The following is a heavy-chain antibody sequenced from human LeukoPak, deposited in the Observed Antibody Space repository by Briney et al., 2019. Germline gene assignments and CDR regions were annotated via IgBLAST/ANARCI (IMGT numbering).Heavy chain of an antibody. V-gene: IGHV3-23*01. J-gene: IGHJ4*02. CDR2: ISGSGVST. Sequence: QPGGSLRLSCEASGITFSSYAMSWVRQAPGKGLEWVSGISGSGVSTFYADSVKGRFTISRDNSKNTLYLQMDSLRAEDTAVYYCVRDKLTGASRLDYWGQGTLLTVSS. CDR1: GITFSSYA. D-gene: IGHD7-27*01. CDR3: VRDKLTGASRLDY.